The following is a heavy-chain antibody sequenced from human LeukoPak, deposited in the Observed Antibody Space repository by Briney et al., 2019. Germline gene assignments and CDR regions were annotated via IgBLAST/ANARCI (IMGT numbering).Heavy chain of an antibody. CDR2: INHSGST. CDR1: VGSFSGYY. J-gene: IGHJ4*02. Sequence: SETLSLTCAVYVGSFSGYYWSWIRQPPGKGLEWIGEINHSGSTNYNPSLKIRVTISVDPSKNRFSLQLRSVTAADTAMYYCASPSKWELSDLDYWGQGTLVTVSS. V-gene: IGHV4-34*01. D-gene: IGHD1-26*01. CDR3: ASPSKWELSDLDY.